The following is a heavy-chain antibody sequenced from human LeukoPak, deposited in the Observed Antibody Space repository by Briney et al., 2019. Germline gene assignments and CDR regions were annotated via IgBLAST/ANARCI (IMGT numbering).Heavy chain of an antibody. CDR1: GGSISSGSYY. D-gene: IGHD2-15*01. Sequence: PSQTLSLTCTLSGGSISSGSYYWSWIRQPAGKGLEWIGRIYTSGSTNDNPSLKSRVTISVDTSKNQFSLKLSSVTAADTAVYYCARGRYCSDRNCYSDYWGQGTLVTVSS. CDR3: ARGRYCSDRNCYSDY. V-gene: IGHV4-61*02. CDR2: IYTSGST. J-gene: IGHJ4*02.